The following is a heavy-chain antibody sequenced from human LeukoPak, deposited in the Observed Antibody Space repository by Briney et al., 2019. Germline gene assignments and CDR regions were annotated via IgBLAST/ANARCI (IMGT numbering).Heavy chain of an antibody. V-gene: IGHV4-59*01. J-gene: IGHJ4*01. CDR2: IYYSGST. D-gene: IGHD6-19*01. CDR3: ASQTSVAGTLDY. Sequence: MTSETLSLTCTVSGGSISSYYWSWIRQPPGKGLEWIGYIYYSGSTNYNPSLKSRVTISVDTSKNQFSLKLSSVTAADTAVYYCASQTSVAGTLDYWGQGALVTVSS. CDR1: GGSISSYY.